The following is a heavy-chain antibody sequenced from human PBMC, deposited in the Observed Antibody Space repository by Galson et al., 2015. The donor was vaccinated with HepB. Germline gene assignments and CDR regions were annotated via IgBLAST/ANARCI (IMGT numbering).Heavy chain of an antibody. J-gene: IGHJ6*02. D-gene: IGHD2-21*02. V-gene: IGHV3-74*01. CDR3: TREYCGGDCYPSRSPYYYGMDV. CDR2: INSDGSST. CDR1: GFTFSSYW. Sequence: SLRLSCAASGFTFSSYWMHWVRQAPGKGLVWVSRINSDGSSTSYADSVKGRFTISRDNAKNTLYLQMNSLRAEDTAVYYCTREYCGGDCYPSRSPYYYGMDVWGQGTTVTVSS.